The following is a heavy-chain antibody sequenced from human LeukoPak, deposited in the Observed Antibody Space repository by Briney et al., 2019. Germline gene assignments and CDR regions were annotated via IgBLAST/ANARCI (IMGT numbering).Heavy chain of an antibody. CDR1: GFTFSSYA. V-gene: IGHV3-20*04. Sequence: GGSLRLSCAASGFTFSSYAMSWVRQAPGKGLEWVSGINWNGGSTGYADSVKGRFTISRDNAKNSLYLQMNSLRAEDTALYYCARDKYSSSSGTIDYWGQGTLVTVSS. J-gene: IGHJ4*02. D-gene: IGHD6-6*01. CDR3: ARDKYSSSSGTIDY. CDR2: INWNGGST.